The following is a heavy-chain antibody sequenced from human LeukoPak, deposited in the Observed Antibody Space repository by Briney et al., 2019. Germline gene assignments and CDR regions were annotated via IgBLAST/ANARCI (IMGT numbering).Heavy chain of an antibody. V-gene: IGHV3-48*03. D-gene: IGHD5-12*01. Sequence: GGSLRLSCAASGFTFSSYEMNWVRQAPGEGLEWVSYISSSGSTIYYADSVKGRFTISRDNAKNSLYLQMNSLRAEDTAVYYCAIGGTRGIYSGYDPFDYWGQGTLVTVSS. CDR2: ISSSGSTI. CDR3: AIGGTRGIYSGYDPFDY. CDR1: GFTFSSYE. J-gene: IGHJ4*02.